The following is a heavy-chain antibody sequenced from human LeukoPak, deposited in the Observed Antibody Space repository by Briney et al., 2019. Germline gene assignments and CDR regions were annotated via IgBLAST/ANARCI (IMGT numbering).Heavy chain of an antibody. J-gene: IGHJ4*02. CDR1: GFIFTSYG. CDR3: AKDPPG. Sequence: GGSLRLSCVASGFIFTSYGMHWVRQAPGKGLEWVTFIWYDGNKKYYADSVKGRFTISRDNSKNTLYLQMNSLRAEDTAIYYCAKDPPGWGQGTLVSVSS. V-gene: IGHV3-30*02. CDR2: IWYDGNKK.